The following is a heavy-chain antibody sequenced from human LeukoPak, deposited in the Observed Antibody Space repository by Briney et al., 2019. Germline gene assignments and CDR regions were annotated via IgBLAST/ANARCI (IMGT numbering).Heavy chain of an antibody. D-gene: IGHD3-3*01. CDR1: GGTFSSYA. J-gene: IGHJ4*02. CDR2: IIPIFGTA. CDR3: AKEGHSDFWSGYYYASYYFDY. V-gene: IGHV1-69*13. Sequence: SVKVSCKASGGTFSSYAISWVRQAPGQGLEWMGGIIPIFGTANYAQKFQGRVTITADESTSTAYMELSSLRSEDTAVYYCAKEGHSDFWSGYYYASYYFDYWGQGTPVTVSS.